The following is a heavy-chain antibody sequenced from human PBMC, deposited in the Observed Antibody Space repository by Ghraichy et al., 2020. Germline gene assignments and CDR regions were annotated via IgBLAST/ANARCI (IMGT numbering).Heavy chain of an antibody. CDR3: VRDPIVVVTPYWYFDL. Sequence: SVKVSCKASGGDFSTYAISWVRQAPGQGLVWMGRITPVLNTANYAQEFQGRVTITADKSTETVYMEVGSLRFGDTALYYCVRDPIVVVTPYWYFDLWGRGTQVTVSS. CDR1: GGDFSTYA. CDR2: ITPVLNTA. V-gene: IGHV1-69*04. J-gene: IGHJ2*01. D-gene: IGHD2-21*02.